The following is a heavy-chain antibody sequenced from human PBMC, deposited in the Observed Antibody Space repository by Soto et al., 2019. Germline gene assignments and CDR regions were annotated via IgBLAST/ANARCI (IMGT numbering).Heavy chain of an antibody. CDR3: AREEGYCGGGSCFRSAFNL. CDR1: GFALSTYS. J-gene: IGHJ3*01. Sequence: EVQLVESGGRLVKPGGSLRLSCAASGFALSTYSIGWVRQAPGKGLEWVSFTFNFDGSLYYADSVKGRFAISRDNAKNAVYLQMKRLRAQDTAVYYCAREEGYCGGGSCFRSAFNLWGQGTVVTVSS. V-gene: IGHV3-21*01. CDR2: TFNFDGSL. D-gene: IGHD2-15*01.